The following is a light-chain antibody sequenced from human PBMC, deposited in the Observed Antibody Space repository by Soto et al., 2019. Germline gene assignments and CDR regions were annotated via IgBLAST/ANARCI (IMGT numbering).Light chain of an antibody. J-gene: IGLJ2*01. CDR1: SSDVGNYIF. V-gene: IGLV2-14*01. CDR3: SSCTGNKNVL. CDR2: DIN. Sequence: QSVLTQPASVSGYPGQSITISCTGTSSDVGNYIFVSWYRQHPGKAPKLMIYDINNRPSGVSNRFSGSKSGYTASLTVSGLQAEDEADYHCSSCTGNKNVLFGGGTK.